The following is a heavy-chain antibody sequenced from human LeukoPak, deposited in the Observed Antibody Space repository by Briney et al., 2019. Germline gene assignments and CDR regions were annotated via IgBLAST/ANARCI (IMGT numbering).Heavy chain of an antibody. CDR1: GGPISSSSYY. CDR3: ATLHNFDY. V-gene: IGHV4-39*01. CDR2: IYYSGST. Sequence: SETLSLTCTVSGGPISSSSYYWGWIRQPPGKGLEWIGSIYYSGSTYYNPSLKSRVTISVDTSKNQFSLKLSSVTAADTAVYYCATLHNFDYWGQGTLVTVSS. J-gene: IGHJ4*02.